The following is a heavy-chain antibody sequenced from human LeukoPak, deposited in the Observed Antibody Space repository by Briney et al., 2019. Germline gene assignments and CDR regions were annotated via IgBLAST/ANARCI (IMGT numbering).Heavy chain of an antibody. CDR2: IYYSGST. J-gene: IGHJ5*02. V-gene: IGHV4-39*07. CDR3: ARYSDNWFDP. Sequence: PSETLTLTCTVSGGSISSSSYYWGWIRQPPGKGLEWIGTIYYSGSTYYNPSPKSRVTISVDTSKNQFSLKLSSVTAADTAVYYCARYSDNWFDPWGQGTLVTVSS. D-gene: IGHD6-13*01. CDR1: GGSISSSSYY.